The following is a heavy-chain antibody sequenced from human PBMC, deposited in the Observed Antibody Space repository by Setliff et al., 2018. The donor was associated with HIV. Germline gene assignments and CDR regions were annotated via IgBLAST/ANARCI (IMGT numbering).Heavy chain of an antibody. J-gene: IGHJ5*02. CDR1: GGSISSGRYY. D-gene: IGHD4-4*01. CDR3: ARELHDYSNYSGWFDP. V-gene: IGHV4-61*09. Sequence: PSETLSLTCSVSGGSISSGRYYWSWIRQPAGKGLEWIGHIYTSGSTNYNPSLKSRVTISVDTSKNQFSLKLSSVTAADTAVYYCARELHDYSNYSGWFDPWGQGTLVTV. CDR2: IYTSGST.